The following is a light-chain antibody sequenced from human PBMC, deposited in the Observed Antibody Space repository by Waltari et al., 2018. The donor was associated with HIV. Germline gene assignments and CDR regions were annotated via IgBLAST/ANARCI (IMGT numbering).Light chain of an antibody. Sequence: EIVLTQSPGTLSLSPGERATLSRRASQSVSSSYLAWYQQKPGQAPRLLIYGASSRATGIPERFSGSGSGTDFTLTSSRLEPEDVAVYYCQQYGSSPLTFGGGTKVEIK. CDR3: QQYGSSPLT. J-gene: IGKJ4*01. CDR1: QSVSSSY. V-gene: IGKV3-20*01. CDR2: GAS.